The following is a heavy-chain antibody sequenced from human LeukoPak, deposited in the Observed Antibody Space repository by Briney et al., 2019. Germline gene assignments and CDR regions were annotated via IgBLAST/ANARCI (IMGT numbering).Heavy chain of an antibody. V-gene: IGHV4-30-4*08. J-gene: IGHJ4*02. CDR2: IYCSGST. D-gene: IGHD5-18*01. CDR3: AGWIQLWGYFDY. CDR1: GGSISSGDYY. Sequence: SQTLSLTCTVSGGSISSGDYYWSWIRQPPGKGLEWIGYIYCSGSTFYNPSLKSRVTISVDTSKNQFSLKLSSVTAADTAVYYRAGWIQLWGYFDYWGQGTLVTVSS.